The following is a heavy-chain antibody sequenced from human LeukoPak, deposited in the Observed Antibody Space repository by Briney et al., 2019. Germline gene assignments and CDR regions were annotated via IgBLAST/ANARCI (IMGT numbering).Heavy chain of an antibody. Sequence: GGSLTLSCAASGFTFGSYAMSWVRQAPGKGLEWVSTISGSAISTYYADSVKGRFTISRDNSKNTLYLQMNSVRPEDTAVYYCAKDFYPLGNYVIYFDYWGQGTLVTVSS. V-gene: IGHV3-23*01. J-gene: IGHJ4*02. CDR1: GFTFGSYA. CDR2: ISGSAIST. D-gene: IGHD1-7*01. CDR3: AKDFYPLGNYVIYFDY.